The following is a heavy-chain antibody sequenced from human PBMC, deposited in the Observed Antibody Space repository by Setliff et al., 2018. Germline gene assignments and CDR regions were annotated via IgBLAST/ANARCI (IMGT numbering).Heavy chain of an antibody. CDR2: IYWDADK. CDR3: VRLVVTKLNAFDI. Sequence: SCPTLVNPTQTLTLTCTFSGFSLTTTGVAVGWIRQPPGKALEWLALIYWDADKRYSPSLKSRLTITKDTSKNQVVLRMTNMDSVDTATYYCVRLVVTKLNAFDIWGQGTMVTVSS. CDR1: GFSLTTTGVA. D-gene: IGHD3-22*01. J-gene: IGHJ3*02. V-gene: IGHV2-5*02.